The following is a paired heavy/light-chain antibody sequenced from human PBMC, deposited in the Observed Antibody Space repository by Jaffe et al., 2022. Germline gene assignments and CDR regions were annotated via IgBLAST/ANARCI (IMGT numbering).Light chain of an antibody. J-gene: IGKJ3*01. CDR3: QQYGSSPGIT. V-gene: IGKV3-20*01. Sequence: EIVLTQSPGTLSLSPGERATLSCRASQSVSSSYLAWYQQKPGQAPRLLIYGASSRATGIPDRFSGSGSGTDFTLTISRLEPEDFAVYYCQQYGSSPGITFGPGTKVDIK. CDR2: GAS. CDR1: QSVSSSY.
Heavy chain of an antibody. CDR3: ARRLVYYDYIWGSYRHPTPDAFDI. D-gene: IGHD3-16*02. V-gene: IGHV3-53*02. CDR2: IYSGGST. J-gene: IGHJ3*02. Sequence: EVQLVETGGGLIQPGGSLRLSCAASGFTVSSNYMSWVRQAPGKGLEWVSVIYSGGSTYYADSVKGRFTISRDNSKNTLYLQMNSLRAEDTAVYYCARRLVYYDYIWGSYRHPTPDAFDIWGQGTMVTVSS. CDR1: GFTVSSNY.